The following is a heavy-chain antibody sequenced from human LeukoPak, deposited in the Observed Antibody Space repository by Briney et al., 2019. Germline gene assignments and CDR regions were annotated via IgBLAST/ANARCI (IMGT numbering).Heavy chain of an antibody. CDR2: IKQDGSEK. J-gene: IGHJ4*02. CDR1: GFTFSSYA. CDR3: ASDFMTTVVTTDY. V-gene: IGHV3-7*01. Sequence: GGSLRLSCAASGFTFSSYAMSWVRQAPGKGLEWVANIKQDGSEKYYVDSVKGRFTISRDNAKNSLYLQMNSLRAEDTAVYYCASDFMTTVVTTDYWGQGTLVTVSS. D-gene: IGHD4-23*01.